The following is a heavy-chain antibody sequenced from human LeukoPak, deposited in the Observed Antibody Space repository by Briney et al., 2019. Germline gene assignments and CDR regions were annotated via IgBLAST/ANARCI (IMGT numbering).Heavy chain of an antibody. CDR3: AKEGDYYGSGSYRDGFDI. Sequence: AGGSLRLSCAASGFTFSSYGMHWVRQAPGKGLEWVAFIRYDGSNKYYADSVKGRFTISRDSFKNTLYLQMNSLRPEDTAVYYCAKEGDYYGSGSYRDGFDIWGQGTRATVSS. V-gene: IGHV3-30*02. CDR2: IRYDGSNK. CDR1: GFTFSSYG. D-gene: IGHD3-10*01. J-gene: IGHJ3*02.